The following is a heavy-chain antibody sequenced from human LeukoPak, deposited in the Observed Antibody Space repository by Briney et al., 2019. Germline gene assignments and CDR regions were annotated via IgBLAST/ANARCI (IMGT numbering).Heavy chain of an antibody. CDR1: GFTFSSYG. Sequence: GGSLRLSCAASGFTFSSYGMHWVRQAPGKGLEWVAFIRYDGSNKYYADSVKGRFTISRDNSKNTLNLQMNSLRAKDTAVYYCGRVHWGMVWFGELPYSHMDVWGKGTTVTVSS. J-gene: IGHJ6*03. CDR3: GRVHWGMVWFGELPYSHMDV. D-gene: IGHD3-10*01. V-gene: IGHV3-30*02. CDR2: IRYDGSNK.